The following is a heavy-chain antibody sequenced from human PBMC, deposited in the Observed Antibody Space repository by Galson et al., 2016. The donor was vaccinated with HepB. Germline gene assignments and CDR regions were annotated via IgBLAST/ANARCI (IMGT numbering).Heavy chain of an antibody. V-gene: IGHV3-74*01. J-gene: IGHJ5*02. Sequence: SLRLSCAASGFIFSNYWMHWVRQAPGKGLVWVSRIHSDGSTTSYADSVKGRFTVSRDNAENSLYLQMNSLRVDDTAVYYCARQRGDGTNSYWWDLFDPWGQGTLVTVSS. D-gene: IGHD2-8*02. CDR3: ARQRGDGTNSYWWDLFDP. CDR2: IHSDGSTT. CDR1: GFIFSNYW.